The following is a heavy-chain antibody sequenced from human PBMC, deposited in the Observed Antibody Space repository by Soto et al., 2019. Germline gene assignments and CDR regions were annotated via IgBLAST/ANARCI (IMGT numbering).Heavy chain of an antibody. D-gene: IGHD2-2*01. CDR2: ISSSSSYI. V-gene: IGHV3-21*01. CDR1: GFTFSSYS. CDR3: ARGEPAAAYYYYYYMDV. Sequence: GGSLRLSCAASGFTFSSYSMNWVRQAPGKGLEWVSSISSSSSYIYYADSVKGRFTISRDNAKNSLYLQMNSLRAEDTAVYYCARGEPAAAYYYYYYMDVWGKGTTVTVSS. J-gene: IGHJ6*03.